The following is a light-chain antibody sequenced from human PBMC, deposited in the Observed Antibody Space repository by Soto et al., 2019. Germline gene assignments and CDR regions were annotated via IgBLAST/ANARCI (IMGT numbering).Light chain of an antibody. V-gene: IGLV2-14*01. Sequence: QSALTQPASVSGSPGQSIIISCIGTSSDVGGYNYVSWYQQHPGKAPKLMIYDVTNRPSGVSNRFSGSKSDNTASLTISGLQAEDEADYYCSSYISSSTVIFGGGTKLTVL. CDR3: SSYISSSTVI. CDR2: DVT. CDR1: SSDVGGYNY. J-gene: IGLJ2*01.